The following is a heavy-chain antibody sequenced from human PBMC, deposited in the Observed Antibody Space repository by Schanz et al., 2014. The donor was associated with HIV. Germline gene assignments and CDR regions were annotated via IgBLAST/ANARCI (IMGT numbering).Heavy chain of an antibody. V-gene: IGHV1-2*02. CDR3: AKGLQKFDWRSPFDY. D-gene: IGHD3-9*01. CDR2: INTRTGDT. J-gene: IGHJ4*02. Sequence: QVTLVQSGSEVTRPGSTVKVSCTASGGTLISTYGFSWARQAPGQGLEWMGWINTRTGDTIYAERLQGRVTLTRDTSINTAYMTLSRLGSDDTAVYFCAKGLQKFDWRSPFDYWGQGTLLTVSS. CDR1: GGTLISTY.